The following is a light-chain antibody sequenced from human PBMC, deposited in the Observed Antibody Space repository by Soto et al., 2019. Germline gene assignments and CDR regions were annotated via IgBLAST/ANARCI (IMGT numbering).Light chain of an antibody. Sequence: QSALTQPASVSGSPGQSITISCTGTSSDIGAYNFVSWYQQHPGKAPKLMLYDVNIRPSGVSNRFSGSKSGNTASLTISGLQAEEEADYYCTSWTTSTTMIFGGGTKLTAL. J-gene: IGLJ2*01. V-gene: IGLV2-14*03. CDR1: SSDIGAYNF. CDR2: DVN. CDR3: TSWTTSTTMI.